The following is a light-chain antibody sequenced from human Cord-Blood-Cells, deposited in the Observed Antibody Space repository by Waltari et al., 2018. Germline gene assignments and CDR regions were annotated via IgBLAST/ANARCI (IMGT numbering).Light chain of an antibody. J-gene: IGKJ5*01. CDR2: DAF. CDR3: QQFNSYPIT. CDR1: QGISSA. Sequence: IQLTQYPSSLSASVGDSVTITCRASQGISSALAWYQQKPGKAPKLRIYDAFSLESGVPSRFSGSGSGTDFTLTISSLQPEDFATYYCQQFNSYPITFGQGTRLEIK. V-gene: IGKV1-13*02.